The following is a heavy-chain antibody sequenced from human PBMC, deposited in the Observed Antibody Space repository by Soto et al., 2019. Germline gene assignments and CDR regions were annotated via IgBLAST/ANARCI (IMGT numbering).Heavy chain of an antibody. J-gene: IGHJ6*02. V-gene: IGHV3-21*01. CDR2: ISSRSSYI. CDR1: GFTFSTYS. Sequence: GGSLRLSCAASGFTFSTYSMNWVRQAPGKGPEWVSSISSRSSYIHYTDSVKGRFTISRDNAKNSLFLQMSSLRVEDTAVYYCSRTYDFWTNGHGNGMDVWGQGTTVTVSS. D-gene: IGHD3-3*01. CDR3: SRTYDFWTNGHGNGMDV.